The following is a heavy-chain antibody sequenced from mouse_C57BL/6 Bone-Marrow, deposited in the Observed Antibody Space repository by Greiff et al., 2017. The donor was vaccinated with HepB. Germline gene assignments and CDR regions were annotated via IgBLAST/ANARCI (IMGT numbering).Heavy chain of an antibody. CDR1: GYTFTSYW. Sequence: QVQLQQPGAELVMPGASVKLSCKASGYTFTSYWMHWVKQRPGQGLEWIGEIDPSDSYTNYNQKFKGKSTLTVDKSSSTAYMQLSSLTSEDSAVYYCARIPLTTVVATDWYFDVWGTGTTVTVSS. D-gene: IGHD1-1*01. V-gene: IGHV1-69*01. J-gene: IGHJ1*03. CDR3: ARIPLTTVVATDWYFDV. CDR2: IDPSDSYT.